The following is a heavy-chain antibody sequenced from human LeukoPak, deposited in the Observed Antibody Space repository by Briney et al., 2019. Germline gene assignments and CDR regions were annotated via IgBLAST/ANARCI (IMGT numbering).Heavy chain of an antibody. CDR2: INHSGST. V-gene: IGHV4-34*01. J-gene: IGHJ4*02. Sequence: SETLSLTCAVYGGSFSGYYWSWIRQPPGKGLEWIGEINHSGSTKYNPSLKSRVTFSVDTSKNQFSLRLSSVTAADTAVYYCARCIAATGAFDYWGQGTLVTVSS. CDR1: GGSFSGYY. CDR3: ARCIAATGAFDY. D-gene: IGHD6-13*01.